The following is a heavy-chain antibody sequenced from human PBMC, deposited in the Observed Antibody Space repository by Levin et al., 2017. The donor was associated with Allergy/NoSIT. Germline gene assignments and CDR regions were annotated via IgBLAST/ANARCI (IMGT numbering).Heavy chain of an antibody. CDR1: GGSFSGYY. D-gene: IGHD1-26*01. CDR3: ARGVGAKWYGY. V-gene: IGHV4-34*01. Sequence: SETLSLTCAVYGGSFSGYYWSWIRQPPGKGLEWIGEINHSGSTNYNPSLKSRVTISVDTSKNQFSLKLSSVTAADTAVYYCARGVGAKWYGYWGQGTLVTVSS. J-gene: IGHJ4*02. CDR2: INHSGST.